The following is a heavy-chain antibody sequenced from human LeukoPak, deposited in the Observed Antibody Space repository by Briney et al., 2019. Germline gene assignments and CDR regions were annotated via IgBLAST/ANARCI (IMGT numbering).Heavy chain of an antibody. V-gene: IGHV5-51*01. Sequence: GESLKISCQGSGYSFTSYWIGWGRQMPGKGLEWMGIIYLGDSDNIYSPFFQGQVTISADNSISTAYLQWSSLKASHTAMYYCARHGVATIPYFDYWGQGTLVTVSS. CDR1: GYSFTSYW. CDR2: IYLGDSDN. CDR3: ARHGVATIPYFDY. D-gene: IGHD5-12*01. J-gene: IGHJ4*02.